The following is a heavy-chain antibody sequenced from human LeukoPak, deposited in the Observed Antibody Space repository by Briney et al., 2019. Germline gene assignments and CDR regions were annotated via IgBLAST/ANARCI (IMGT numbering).Heavy chain of an antibody. V-gene: IGHV1-2*02. CDR1: GYTFTGYY. D-gene: IGHD5-18*01. Sequence: ASVKVSCKASGYTFTGYYMHWVRQVPGQGLEWMGWINPNSGGTNYAQKFQGRVTMTRDTSISTAYMELSRLRSDDTAVYYCAREALSLDTAMVLYFDYWGQGTLVTVSS. CDR2: INPNSGGT. J-gene: IGHJ4*02. CDR3: AREALSLDTAMVLYFDY.